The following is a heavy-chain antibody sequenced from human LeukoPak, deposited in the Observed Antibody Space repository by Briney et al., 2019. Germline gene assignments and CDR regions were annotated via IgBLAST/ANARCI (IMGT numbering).Heavy chain of an antibody. J-gene: IGHJ4*02. V-gene: IGHV1-69*01. CDR1: GGTFSSYA. D-gene: IGHD3-3*01. Sequence: SVEVSCKASGGTFSSYAISWVRQAPGQGLEWMGGIIPIFGTANYAQKFQGRVTITADESTSTAYMELSSLRSEDTAVYYCARGEGNHDFWSGPYYFDYWGQGTLVTVSS. CDR2: IIPIFGTA. CDR3: ARGEGNHDFWSGPYYFDY.